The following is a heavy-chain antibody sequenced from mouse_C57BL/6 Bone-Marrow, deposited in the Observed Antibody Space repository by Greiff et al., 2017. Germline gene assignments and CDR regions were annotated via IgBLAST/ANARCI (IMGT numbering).Heavy chain of an antibody. CDR2: IYPTSGNT. D-gene: IGHD4-1*01. J-gene: IGHJ2*01. CDR3: ASANWDGFYYFDY. CDR1: GYTFTSYG. Sequence: QVQLQQSGAELARPGASVKLSCKASGYTFTSYGISWVKQRTGQGLEWIGEIYPTSGNTYYNEKFKGKATLTAEKSSSTAYMELRSLTSEYSAVYLCASANWDGFYYFDYWGQGTTLTVSS. V-gene: IGHV1-81*01.